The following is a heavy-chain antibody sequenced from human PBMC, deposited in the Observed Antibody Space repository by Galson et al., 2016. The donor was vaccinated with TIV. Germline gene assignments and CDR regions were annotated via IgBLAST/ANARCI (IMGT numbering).Heavy chain of an antibody. J-gene: IGHJ6*03. D-gene: IGHD6-6*01. CDR2: ISSDSNYM. V-gene: IGHV3-21*01. CDR1: GFIFSTYT. Sequence: SLRLSCAASGFIFSTYTMNWVRQAPGKGLEWVSSISSDSNYMHYADSVKGRFTISRDNAKNSLYLHMNSLRVEDTSIFYCAKDAYSSYSNYYYYMDVWGKGTTVTVSS. CDR3: AKDAYSSYSNYYYYMDV.